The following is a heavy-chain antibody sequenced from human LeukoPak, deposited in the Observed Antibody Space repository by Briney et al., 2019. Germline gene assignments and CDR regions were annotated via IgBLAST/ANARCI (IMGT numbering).Heavy chain of an antibody. CDR1: GFTFSSYW. J-gene: IGHJ6*03. D-gene: IGHD3-10*01. CDR3: ARVMEYYYYYMDV. V-gene: IGHV3-7*01. Sequence: EAGGSLRLSCAASGFTFSSYWMSWVRQAPGKGLEWVANIKQDGSEKYYVDSVKGRFTISRDNSKNSLYLQMNSLRAEDTAVYYCARVMEYYYYYMDVWGKGTTVTISS. CDR2: IKQDGSEK.